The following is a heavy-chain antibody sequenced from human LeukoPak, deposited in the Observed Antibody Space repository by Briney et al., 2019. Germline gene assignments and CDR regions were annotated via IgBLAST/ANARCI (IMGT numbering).Heavy chain of an antibody. CDR3: AGMGRYCSSTRFQFAEMASMKPRGFDY. D-gene: IGHD2-2*01. CDR2: INHSGST. Sequence: SEILSLTCAVYGGSFSGYYWSWIRQPPGKGLEWIEEINHSGSTNYNPSLKSRVTISVDTSKNQCSLKLTSMTAANTAVYYSAGMGRYCSSTRFQFAEMASMKPRGFDYWGQRRLVTVSS. CDR1: GGSFSGYY. V-gene: IGHV4-34*01. J-gene: IGHJ4*02.